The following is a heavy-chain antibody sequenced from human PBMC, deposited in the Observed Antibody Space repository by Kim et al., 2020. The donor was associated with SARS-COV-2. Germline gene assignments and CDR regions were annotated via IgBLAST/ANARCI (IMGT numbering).Heavy chain of an antibody. V-gene: IGHV4-34*01. CDR1: GGSFSGYY. J-gene: IGHJ3*02. Sequence: SETLSLTCAVYGGSFSGYYWSWIRQPPGKGLEWIGEINHSGSTNYNPSLKSRVTISVDTSKNQFSLKLSSVTAADTAVYYCARRTYSSSWYSVPPDAFDIWGQGTMVTVSS. D-gene: IGHD6-13*01. CDR3: ARRTYSSSWYSVPPDAFDI. CDR2: INHSGST.